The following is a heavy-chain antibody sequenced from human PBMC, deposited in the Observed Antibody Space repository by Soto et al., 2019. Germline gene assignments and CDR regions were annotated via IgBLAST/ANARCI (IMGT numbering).Heavy chain of an antibody. CDR2: INPGSGKT. J-gene: IGHJ5*02. CDR3: ARMALFGTLNWFYP. Sequence: QVQLVQSGAEVKEPGASVTVSCKASGYTFINYDISWVRQATGQALEWMGWINPGSGKTGYANKFQGRVTMTRDAFTSTAHLELSSLTAEDTAVLHCARMALFGTLNWFYPWGQGPLVAVSS. CDR1: GYTFINYD. D-gene: IGHD3-10*01. V-gene: IGHV1-8*02.